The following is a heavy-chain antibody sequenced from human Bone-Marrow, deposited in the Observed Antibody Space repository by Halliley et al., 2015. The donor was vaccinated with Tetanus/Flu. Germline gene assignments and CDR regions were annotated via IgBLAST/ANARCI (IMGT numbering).Heavy chain of an antibody. CDR2: INPSASYT. D-gene: IGHD3-10*01. Sequence: MGTINPSASYTNSNPSFRGHVTVSTDKSITTAYLQWSSLKASDTAMYFCARHGSGSAYPSDYWGQGILVTVSS. V-gene: IGHV5-10-1*01. CDR3: ARHGSGSAYPSDY. J-gene: IGHJ4*02.